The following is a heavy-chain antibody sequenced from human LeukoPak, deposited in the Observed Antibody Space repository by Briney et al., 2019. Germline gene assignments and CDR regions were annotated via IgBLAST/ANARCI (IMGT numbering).Heavy chain of an antibody. J-gene: IGHJ4*02. V-gene: IGHV3-21*01. D-gene: IGHD2-15*01. CDR3: ARVYCSGGSCYIDY. CDR2: ISSSSSYM. CDR1: GFTFSSYS. Sequence: GGSLRLSCAASGFTFSSYSMNWVRQAPGKGLEWVSSISSSSSYMYYADSVKGRFTISRDNAKNSLYLQMNSLRAEDTAVYYCARVYCSGGSCYIDYWGQGTLVTVSS.